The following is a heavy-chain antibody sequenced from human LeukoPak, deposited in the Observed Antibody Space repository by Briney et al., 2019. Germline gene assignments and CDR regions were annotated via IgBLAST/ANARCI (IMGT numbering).Heavy chain of an antibody. J-gene: IGHJ3*02. Sequence: SETLSLTCTVSGGSISSSSYYWGWIRQPPGKGLEWIGSIYYSGSTYYNPSLKSRVTISVDTSKNQFSLKLSSVTAADTAVYYCARGLLYDFWSGYSPADAFDIWGQGTMVTVSS. V-gene: IGHV4-39*01. CDR1: GGSISSSSYY. CDR2: IYYSGST. D-gene: IGHD3-3*01. CDR3: ARGLLYDFWSGYSPADAFDI.